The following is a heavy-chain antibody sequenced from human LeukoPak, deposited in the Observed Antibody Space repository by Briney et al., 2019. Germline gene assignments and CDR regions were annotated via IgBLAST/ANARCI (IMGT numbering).Heavy chain of an antibody. J-gene: IGHJ4*02. CDR3: AKDNISSGYYYDVSAGVFDY. CDR2: INHSGST. D-gene: IGHD3-22*01. Sequence: TSETLSLTCAVYGGSFSGYYWSWIRQPPGKGLEWIGEINHSGSTNYNPSLKSRVTISVDTSKNQFSLKLSSVTAADTAVYYCAKDNISSGYYYDVSAGVFDYWGQGTLVTVPS. V-gene: IGHV4-34*01. CDR1: GGSFSGYY.